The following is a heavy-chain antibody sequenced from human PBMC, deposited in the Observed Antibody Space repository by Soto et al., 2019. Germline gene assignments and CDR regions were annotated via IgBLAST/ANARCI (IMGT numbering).Heavy chain of an antibody. CDR1: GYTFTSYG. Sequence: ASVKVSCKASGYTFTSYGISWVRQAPGQGLEWMGWISAYNGNTNYAQKLQGRVTMTTDTSTSTAYMELRSLRSDDTAVYYCARSTGDFWSGYLPDYWGQGTLVTVSS. J-gene: IGHJ4*02. V-gene: IGHV1-18*01. CDR2: ISAYNGNT. CDR3: ARSTGDFWSGYLPDY. D-gene: IGHD3-3*01.